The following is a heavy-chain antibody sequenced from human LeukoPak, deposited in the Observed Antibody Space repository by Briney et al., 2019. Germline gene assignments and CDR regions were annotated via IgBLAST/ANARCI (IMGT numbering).Heavy chain of an antibody. CDR2: IYHSGST. Sequence: SETLSLTCAVSGGSISSSNWWSWVRQPPGQGLEWIGEIYHSGSTNYNPSLKSRVTISVDKSKNQFSLKLSSVTAADTAVYYCARAESSKDAFDIWGQGTMVTVSS. CDR3: ARAESSKDAFDI. D-gene: IGHD2-2*01. V-gene: IGHV4-4*02. CDR1: GGSISSSNW. J-gene: IGHJ3*02.